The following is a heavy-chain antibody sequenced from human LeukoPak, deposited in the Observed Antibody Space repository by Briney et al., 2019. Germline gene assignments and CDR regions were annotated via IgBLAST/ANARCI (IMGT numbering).Heavy chain of an antibody. V-gene: IGHV3-30*02. CDR3: AKIANTGATDY. D-gene: IGHD2-8*02. J-gene: IGHJ4*02. CDR1: GFAFSSYG. Sequence: GGSLRLSWAASGFAFSSYGMHWVRQAPGKGREWVTFIRYDGSIRYYADSVKGRFTISRDNSKNTLYLQMNSLKAEDTAVYYCAKIANTGATDYWGQGTLVTVSS. CDR2: IRYDGSIR.